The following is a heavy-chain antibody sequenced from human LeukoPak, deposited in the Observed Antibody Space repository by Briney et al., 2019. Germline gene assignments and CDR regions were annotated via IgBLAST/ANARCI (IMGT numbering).Heavy chain of an antibody. Sequence: PGGSLRLSCAASGFTFSNYEMHWVRQAPGKGPEWVSYISSSGSDIYYADSVKGRFTISRDNAKNSLYLHMNSLRVEDTAVYYCARVGAMSSSWLLHWGQGTLVIVSS. D-gene: IGHD6-13*01. V-gene: IGHV3-48*03. CDR3: ARVGAMSSSWLLH. CDR1: GFTFSNYE. J-gene: IGHJ4*02. CDR2: ISSSGSDI.